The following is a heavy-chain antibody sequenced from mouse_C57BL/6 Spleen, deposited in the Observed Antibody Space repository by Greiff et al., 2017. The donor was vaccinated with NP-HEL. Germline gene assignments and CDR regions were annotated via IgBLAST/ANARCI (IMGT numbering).Heavy chain of an antibody. J-gene: IGHJ2*01. CDR2: IYPGDGDT. CDR3: ARPYYYGSSYEGYFDY. CDR1: GYAFSSYW. Sequence: LQESGASVKISCKASGYAFSSYWMNWVKQRPGKGLEWIGQIYPGDGDTNYNGKFKGKATLTADKSSSTAYMQLSSLTSEDSAVYFCARPYYYGSSYEGYFDYWGQGTTLTVSS. V-gene: IGHV1-80*01. D-gene: IGHD1-1*01.